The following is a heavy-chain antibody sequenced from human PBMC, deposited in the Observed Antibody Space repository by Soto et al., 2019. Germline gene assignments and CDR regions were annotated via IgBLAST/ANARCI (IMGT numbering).Heavy chain of an antibody. D-gene: IGHD2-21*02. J-gene: IGHJ6*02. V-gene: IGHV3-23*01. CDR2: ISGSGGST. CDR1: GFTFSSYA. Sequence: PGGSLRLSCAASGFTFSSYAMSWVRQAXGKGLEWVSAISGSGGSTYYADSVKGRFTISRDNSKNTLYLQMNSLRAEDTAVYYCAKDQGDTALYYGMDVWGQGTTVTVSS. CDR3: AKDQGDTALYYGMDV.